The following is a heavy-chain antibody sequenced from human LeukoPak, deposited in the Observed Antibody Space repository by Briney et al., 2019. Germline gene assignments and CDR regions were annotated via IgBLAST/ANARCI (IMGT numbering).Heavy chain of an antibody. J-gene: IGHJ6*03. CDR1: GYTFTNYD. CDR3: ARGPPYDFWSARGYSYYYMDV. D-gene: IGHD3-3*01. CDR2: MNPNSGNT. Sequence: ASVKVSCKASGYTFTNYDINWVRQATGQGLEWMGWMNPNSGNTGYAQKFQGRVTMTRDTSISTAYMELSSLRSEDMAVYYCARGPPYDFWSARGYSYYYMDVWGKGTTVTVSS. V-gene: IGHV1-8*01.